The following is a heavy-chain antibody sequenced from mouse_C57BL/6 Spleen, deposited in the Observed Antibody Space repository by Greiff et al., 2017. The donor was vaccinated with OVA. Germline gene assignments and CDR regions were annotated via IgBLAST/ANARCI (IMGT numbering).Heavy chain of an antibody. CDR3: ARAGNYGEAVY. CDR1: GYTFTSYG. V-gene: IGHV1-81*01. CDR2: IYPRRGNT. J-gene: IGHJ2*01. Sequence: QVQLQQSGAELARPGASVKLSCKASGYTFTSYGISWVKQRTGQGLEWIGEIYPRRGNTYYNEKFKGKATLTADKSSSTAYMELRSLTSEDSAVYFCARAGNYGEAVYWGQGTTLTVSS. D-gene: IGHD2-1*01.